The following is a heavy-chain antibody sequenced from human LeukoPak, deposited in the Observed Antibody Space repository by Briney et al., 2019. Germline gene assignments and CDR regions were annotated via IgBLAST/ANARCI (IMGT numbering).Heavy chain of an antibody. D-gene: IGHD3-22*01. V-gene: IGHV1-2*02. Sequence: ASVKVFCKASGYTFTDYYMHWVRQAPGQGLEWMGWINPNSGGTNYAQKFQGRVTMTRDTSISTAYMELSRLRSDDTAVYYCASSNDSSGYYLFAFDIWGQGTMVTVSS. CDR2: INPNSGGT. CDR1: GYTFTDYY. J-gene: IGHJ3*02. CDR3: ASSNDSSGYYLFAFDI.